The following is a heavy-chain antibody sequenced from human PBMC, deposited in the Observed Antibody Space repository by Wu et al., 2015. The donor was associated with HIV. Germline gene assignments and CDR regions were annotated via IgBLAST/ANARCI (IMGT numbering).Heavy chain of an antibody. Sequence: QVQLVQSGAEVKKPGSSVKVSCKASGGTFSSYAISWVRQAPGQGLEWMGGIIPIFGTANYAQKFQGRVTITTDESTSTAYMELSSLRSEDTAVYYCARADDSSGYPSFYYYYGMDVWGQGTTVTGLL. CDR3: ARADDSSGYPSFYYYYGMDV. D-gene: IGHD3-22*01. CDR1: GGTFSSYA. V-gene: IGHV1-69*05. CDR2: IIPIFGTA. J-gene: IGHJ6*02.